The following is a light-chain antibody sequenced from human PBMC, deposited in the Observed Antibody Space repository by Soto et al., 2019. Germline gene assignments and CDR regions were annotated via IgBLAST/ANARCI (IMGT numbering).Light chain of an antibody. CDR2: KIS. J-gene: IGKJ3*01. CDR3: MQGTHWPLT. Sequence: VVMTQSPLSLPVTLGQPASISCMSTRVLVYADGNTYLQWFQQRPGQSPRRLIYKISNRDSGVPDRFSGSGSGTDFTLQISSVEPEDVGVYYCMQGTHWPLTFGQGTKVYIK. CDR1: RVLVYADGNTY. V-gene: IGKV2-30*01.